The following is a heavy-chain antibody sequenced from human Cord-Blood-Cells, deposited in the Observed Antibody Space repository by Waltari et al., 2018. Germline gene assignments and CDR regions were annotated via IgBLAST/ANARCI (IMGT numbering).Heavy chain of an antibody. CDR1: GFTFSSYV. J-gene: IGHJ4*02. D-gene: IGHD3-9*01. V-gene: IGHV3-30-3*01. Sequence: QVQLVESGGGVVEPGRSMRLPCAASGFTFSSYVMHSLRTAPGKGLEWVAVISYDGSNKYYADSVKGRFTISRDNSKNTLYLQMNSLRAEDTAVYYCASTLRYFDWLFDYWGQGTLVTVSS. CDR2: ISYDGSNK. CDR3: ASTLRYFDWLFDY.